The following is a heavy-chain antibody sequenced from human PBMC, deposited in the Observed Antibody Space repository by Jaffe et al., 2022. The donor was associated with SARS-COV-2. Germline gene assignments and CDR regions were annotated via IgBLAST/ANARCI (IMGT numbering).Heavy chain of an antibody. CDR3: AKTGGCTGDCYSYYFDY. CDR1: GFTFSNYA. CDR2: LSGSGEKT. J-gene: IGHJ4*02. Sequence: EVHLVESGGGLVQPGGSLRLSCAASGFTFSNYAMSWVRQAPGKGLEWVSALSGSGEKTFYAASVKGRFTISRDNSKNTLFLQMTSLRAEDTAVYYCAKTGGCTGDCYSYYFDYWGQGALVTVSS. D-gene: IGHD2-21*02. V-gene: IGHV3-23*04.